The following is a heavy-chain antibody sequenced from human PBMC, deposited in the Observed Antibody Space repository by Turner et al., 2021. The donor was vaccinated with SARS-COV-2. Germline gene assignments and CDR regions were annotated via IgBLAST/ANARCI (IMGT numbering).Heavy chain of an antibody. CDR1: GFTFSSYG. CDR3: AKNLIRHYQLLYPPNYYGMDV. D-gene: IGHD2-2*02. CDR2: ISYDGSNK. J-gene: IGHJ6*02. Sequence: QVQLVESGGGVVQPGRSLRLSCAASGFTFSSYGMHWVRQAPGKWLEWVAVISYDGSNKYYADSVKGRFTISRDNSKNTLYLQMNSLRAEDTAVYYCAKNLIRHYQLLYPPNYYGMDVWGQGTTVTVSS. V-gene: IGHV3-30*18.